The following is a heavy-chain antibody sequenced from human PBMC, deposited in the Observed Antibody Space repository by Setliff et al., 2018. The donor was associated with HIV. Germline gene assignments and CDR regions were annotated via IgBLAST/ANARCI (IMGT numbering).Heavy chain of an antibody. CDR3: SRGTYYKGLDP. CDR2: IYYSGNT. Sequence: SETLSLTCSVSGGSINNDIYFWTWIRQHPGKGLEWIGYIYYSGNTYYHPSLKSRFTISVDTSKNQFSLRLTSVAAADTARYFCSRGTYYKGLDPWGQGTLVTVSS. V-gene: IGHV4-31*03. CDR1: GGSINNDIYF. J-gene: IGHJ5*02. D-gene: IGHD3-10*01.